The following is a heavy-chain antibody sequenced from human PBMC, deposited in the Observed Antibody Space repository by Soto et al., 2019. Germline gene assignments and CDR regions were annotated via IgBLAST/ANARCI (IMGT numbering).Heavy chain of an antibody. Sequence: GGALRLFCAASGFTFSNYGMHWVRQAPGKGLEWVAIIWHDGNNKYYADSVRGRFIISRDNSKNRLYLQMNSLRAEDTAVYYCASDLVGASAYHGLDVWRQGVPPTVS. CDR1: GFTFSNYG. CDR3: ASDLVGASAYHGLDV. CDR2: IWHDGNNK. J-gene: IGHJ6*02. D-gene: IGHD1-26*01. V-gene: IGHV3-33*01.